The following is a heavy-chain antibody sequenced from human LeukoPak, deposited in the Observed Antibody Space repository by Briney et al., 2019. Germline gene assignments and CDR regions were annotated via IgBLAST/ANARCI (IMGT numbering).Heavy chain of an antibody. CDR2: INPSGGST. D-gene: IGHD3-3*01. Sequence: ASVKVSCKASGYTFTSYYMHWVRQAPGQGLEWMGIINPSGGSTSYAQKFQGRVTMTRDTSTSTVYMELSSLRSEDTAVYYCARERLPVLRLLEWLPVYGMDVWGQGTTVTVSS. V-gene: IGHV1-46*01. J-gene: IGHJ6*02. CDR1: GYTFTSYY. CDR3: ARERLPVLRLLEWLPVYGMDV.